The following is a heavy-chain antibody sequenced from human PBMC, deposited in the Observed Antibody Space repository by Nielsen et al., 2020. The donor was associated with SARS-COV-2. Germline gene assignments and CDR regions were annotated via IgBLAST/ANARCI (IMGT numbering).Heavy chain of an antibody. CDR2: ISSSSSYT. D-gene: IGHD3-10*01. V-gene: IGHV3-11*05. J-gene: IGHJ6*02. CDR1: GFTFSDYY. CDR3: ARVSNYGSGDYCYYGMDV. Sequence: GGSLRLSCAASGFTFSDYYMSWIRQAPGKGLEWVSYISSSSSYTNYADSVKGRFTISRDNAKNSLYLQMNSLRAEDTAVYYCARVSNYGSGDYCYYGMDVWGQGTTVTVSS.